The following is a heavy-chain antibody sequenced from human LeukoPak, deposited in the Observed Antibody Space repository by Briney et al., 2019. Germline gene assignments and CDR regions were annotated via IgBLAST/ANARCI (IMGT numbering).Heavy chain of an antibody. V-gene: IGHV4-34*01. D-gene: IGHD6-13*01. CDR2: INYSGST. Sequence: PSETLSLTCAVYGGSYSGYYWSWIRQPPGKGLEWLGEINYSGSTHYNPSPKSRVTLSIDTSKNQFSLRLSSVTAADTAVYYCATSYDSTWGRDFDYWGQGTLVTVSP. CDR1: GGSYSGYY. CDR3: ATSYDSTWGRDFDY. J-gene: IGHJ4*02.